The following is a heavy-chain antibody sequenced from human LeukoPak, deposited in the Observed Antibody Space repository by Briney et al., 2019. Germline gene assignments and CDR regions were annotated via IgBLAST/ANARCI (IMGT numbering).Heavy chain of an antibody. CDR3: ARLSYDVSYYYYMDV. Sequence: GASGKVSCKASGYTFTGYYMHWVRQAPGQGLEWMGWINPSSGGTNYAQKFQGRVTMTRDTSISTAYMELSRLRSDDTAVYYCARLSYDVSYYYYMDVWGKGTTVTVSS. V-gene: IGHV1-2*02. D-gene: IGHD3-22*01. J-gene: IGHJ6*03. CDR2: INPSSGGT. CDR1: GYTFTGYY.